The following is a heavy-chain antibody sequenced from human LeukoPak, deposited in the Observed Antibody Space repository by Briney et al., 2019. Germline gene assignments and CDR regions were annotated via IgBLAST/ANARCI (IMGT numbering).Heavy chain of an antibody. CDR1: GGSITSNSYY. CDR2: INHSGST. CDR3: ARDRGFRYSSSWNAFDI. D-gene: IGHD6-13*01. Sequence: SETLSLTCTVSGGSITSNSYYWGWIRQPPGKGLEWIGEINHSGSTNYNPSLKSRVTISVDTSKNQFSLKLSSVTAADTAVYYCARDRGFRYSSSWNAFDIWGQGTMVTVSS. V-gene: IGHV4-39*07. J-gene: IGHJ3*02.